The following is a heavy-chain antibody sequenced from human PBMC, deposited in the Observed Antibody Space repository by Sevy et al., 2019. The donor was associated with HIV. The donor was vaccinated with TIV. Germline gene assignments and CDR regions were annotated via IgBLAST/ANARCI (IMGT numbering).Heavy chain of an antibody. V-gene: IGHV3-30-3*01. CDR3: ARGELDIVNRTEGPAVGMDV. J-gene: IGHJ6*02. CDR1: GFTFSSYA. CDR2: ISYDGSNK. Sequence: GGSLRLSCAASGFTFSSYAMHWVRQAPGKGLEWVAVISYDGSNKYYADSVKGRFTISRDNSKNTLYLQMNSLRAEDTAVYYCARGELDIVNRTEGPAVGMDVWGQGTTVTVSS. D-gene: IGHD2-2*03.